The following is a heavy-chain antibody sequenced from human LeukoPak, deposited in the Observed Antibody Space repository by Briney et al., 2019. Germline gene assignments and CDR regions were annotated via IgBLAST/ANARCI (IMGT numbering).Heavy chain of an antibody. J-gene: IGHJ4*02. Sequence: SGPTLVKPTQTLTLTCTFSGFSLSTSGVGVGWIRQPPGKALEWLALIYWNDDKRYSPSLKSRLTITKDTSKNQVVLTMTNMDPVDTATYYCAHRHYSHVGAAADYWGQGTLVTVSS. CDR3: AHRHYSHVGAAADY. CDR1: GFSLSTSGVG. D-gene: IGHD1-26*01. V-gene: IGHV2-5*01. CDR2: IYWNDDK.